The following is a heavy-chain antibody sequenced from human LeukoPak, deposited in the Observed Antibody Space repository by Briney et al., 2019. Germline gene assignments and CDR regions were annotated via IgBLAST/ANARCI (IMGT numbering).Heavy chain of an antibody. Sequence: KPSETLSLTCAVYGGSFSGYYWSWIRQPPGKGLGWIGEINHSGSTNYNPSLKSRVTISVDTSKNQFSLKLSSVTAADTAVYYCAVGWKEYYFDYWGQGTLVTVSS. V-gene: IGHV4-34*01. CDR3: AVGWKEYYFDY. CDR2: INHSGST. CDR1: GGSFSGYY. D-gene: IGHD1-1*01. J-gene: IGHJ4*02.